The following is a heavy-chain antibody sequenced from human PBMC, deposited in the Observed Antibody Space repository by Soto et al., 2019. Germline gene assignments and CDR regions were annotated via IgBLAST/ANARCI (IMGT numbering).Heavy chain of an antibody. V-gene: IGHV1-69*13. Sequence: SVKVSCKASGYTFTGYYMHWVRQAPGQGLEWMGGIIPIFGTANYAQKIQGRVTITVDVFTITAYMELSSLISEVTSVYYCSRSARDGYEYYFDYWGQGTLVTVSS. CDR2: IIPIFGTA. J-gene: IGHJ4*02. CDR3: SRSARDGYEYYFDY. CDR1: GYTFTGYY. D-gene: IGHD5-12*01.